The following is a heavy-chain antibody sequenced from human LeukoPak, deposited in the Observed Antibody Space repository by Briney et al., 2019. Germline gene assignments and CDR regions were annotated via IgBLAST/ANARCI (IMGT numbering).Heavy chain of an antibody. J-gene: IGHJ4*02. CDR2: INWNGGST. V-gene: IGHV3-20*04. D-gene: IGHD4-17*01. CDR1: GFTFDDYG. Sequence: GGSLRLSCAASGFTFDDYGMSWVRQAPGKGLEWVSGINWNGGSTGYTDSVKGRFTISRDTAKNSLYLQMNSLRAEDTALYYCAKDISVTTSSIFDYWGQGTLVTVSS. CDR3: AKDISVTTSSIFDY.